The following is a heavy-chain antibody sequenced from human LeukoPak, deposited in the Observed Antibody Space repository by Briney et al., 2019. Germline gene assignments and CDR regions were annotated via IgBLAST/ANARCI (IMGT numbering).Heavy chain of an antibody. J-gene: IGHJ4*02. CDR1: GFTFSSYG. CDR2: ISYDGSNK. D-gene: IGHD3-3*01. Sequence: GALRLSCAASGFTFSSYGMHWVRQAPGKGLEWVAVISYDGSNKYYADSVKGRFTISRDNSKNTLYLQMNSLRAEDTAVYYCAKDRDLEWLDYTFDYWGQGTLVTVSS. V-gene: IGHV3-30*18. CDR3: AKDRDLEWLDYTFDY.